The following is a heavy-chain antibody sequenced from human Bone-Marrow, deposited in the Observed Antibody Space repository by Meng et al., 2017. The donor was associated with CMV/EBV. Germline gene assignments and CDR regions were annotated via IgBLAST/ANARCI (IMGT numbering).Heavy chain of an antibody. D-gene: IGHD3-3*01. V-gene: IGHV3-11*04. J-gene: IGHJ4*02. CDR3: ARDGGNYDGFFYY. Sequence: GESLKISCAASGFTFSDYYMSWIRQAPGKGLEWVSYISSSGSTIYYADSVKGRFTISRDNAKNSLYLQMNSLRAEDTAVYYCARDGGNYDGFFYYWGQGTLVPVSS. CDR1: GFTFSDYY. CDR2: ISSSGSTI.